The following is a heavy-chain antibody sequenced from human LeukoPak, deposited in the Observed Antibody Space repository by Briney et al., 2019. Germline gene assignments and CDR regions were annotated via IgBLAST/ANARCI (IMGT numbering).Heavy chain of an antibody. V-gene: IGHV4-59*01. D-gene: IGHD3-9*01. J-gene: IGHJ4*02. CDR3: ARGYDILTGDHFDY. CDR1: GGSISSYY. Sequence: SSETLSLTCTGSGGSISSYYWSWLRQPPGKGLEWMRYIYYSGRTNYHPSLKSRVTISVDTPKKQFCLKLSSVTAEDTAGYYCARGYDILTGDHFDYWGQGTLVTVSS. CDR2: IYYSGRT.